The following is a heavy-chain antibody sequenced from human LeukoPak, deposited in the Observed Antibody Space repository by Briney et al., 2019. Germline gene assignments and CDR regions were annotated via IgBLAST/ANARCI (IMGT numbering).Heavy chain of an antibody. CDR3: ARHEGGLHP. J-gene: IGHJ5*02. V-gene: IGHV4-4*09. CDR1: GGSISSSY. D-gene: IGHD5-12*01. CDR2: IYTSGST. Sequence: SETLSFTCTVLGGSISSSYWSWIGRPPGKELEWIGYIYTSGSTNYNPSLKSRVTISVDPSKNQFALKLSSVTAADTAVYYCARHEGGLHPWGQGTLVTVSS.